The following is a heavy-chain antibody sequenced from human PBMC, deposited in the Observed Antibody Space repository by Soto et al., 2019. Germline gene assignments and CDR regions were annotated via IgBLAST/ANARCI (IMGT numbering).Heavy chain of an antibody. CDR3: ARHSSGWPDGDIDY. CDR2: IFYSGST. Sequence: PSETLSLTCTVSGGSIISSSYYWGWIRQPPGKGLEWIGSIFYSGSTYYNPSLKSRVTISVDKSKNQFSLKLSSVTAADTAVYYCARHSSGWPDGDIDYWGQGTLVTVSS. J-gene: IGHJ4*02. V-gene: IGHV4-39*01. D-gene: IGHD6-19*01. CDR1: GGSIISSSYY.